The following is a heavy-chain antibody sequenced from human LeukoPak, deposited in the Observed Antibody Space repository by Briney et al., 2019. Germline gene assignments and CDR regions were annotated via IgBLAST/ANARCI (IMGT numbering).Heavy chain of an antibody. V-gene: IGHV4-59*01. J-gene: IGHJ4*02. CDR3: AREYYGSGSYGY. CDR1: GGSISHYY. Sequence: PSETLSLTCTVSGGSISHYYWNWIRQPPGKGLEWIGYIYYGGSTYFNPSLKSRVTMSVDTSKNQFSLKLSSVTAADTAVYYCAREYYGSGSYGYWGQGTLVTVSS. D-gene: IGHD3-10*01. CDR2: IYYGGST.